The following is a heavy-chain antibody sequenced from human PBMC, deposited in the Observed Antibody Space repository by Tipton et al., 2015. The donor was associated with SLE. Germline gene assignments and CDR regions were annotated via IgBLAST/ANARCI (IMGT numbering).Heavy chain of an antibody. CDR3: ARYRVCGGDCYYAFDI. J-gene: IGHJ3*02. CDR1: GGSFSGYY. V-gene: IGHV4-34*01. D-gene: IGHD2-21*01. CDR2: INHSEST. Sequence: TLSLTCAVYGGSFSGYYWSWIRQPPGKGLEWIGEINHSESTNYNPSLKSRVTISVDTSKNQFSLKLSSVTAADTAVYYCARYRVCGGDCYYAFDIWGQGTMVTVSS.